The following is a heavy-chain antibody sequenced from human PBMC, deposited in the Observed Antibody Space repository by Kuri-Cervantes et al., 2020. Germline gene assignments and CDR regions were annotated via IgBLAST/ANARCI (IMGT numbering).Heavy chain of an antibody. J-gene: IGHJ4*02. D-gene: IGHD3-16*01. CDR3: AKDMGDVY. CDR1: GFTFSSYA. Sequence: GESLKISCAASGFTFSSYAMHWVRQAPGKGLEWVSSISGSSSYIYYADSVKGRFTISRDNAKNSLYLQMNSLRAEDTALYYCAKDMGDVYWGQGTLVTVSS. V-gene: IGHV3-21*04. CDR2: ISGSSSYI.